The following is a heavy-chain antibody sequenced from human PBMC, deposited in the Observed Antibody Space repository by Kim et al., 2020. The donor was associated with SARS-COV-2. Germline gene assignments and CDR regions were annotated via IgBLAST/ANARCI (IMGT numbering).Heavy chain of an antibody. CDR3: ARATLLRSPLDY. J-gene: IGHJ4*02. D-gene: IGHD2-15*01. Sequence: GYAQKFQGRVTMTRNTSISTAYMELSSLRSEDTAVYYCARATLLRSPLDYWGQGTLVTVSS. V-gene: IGHV1-8*01.